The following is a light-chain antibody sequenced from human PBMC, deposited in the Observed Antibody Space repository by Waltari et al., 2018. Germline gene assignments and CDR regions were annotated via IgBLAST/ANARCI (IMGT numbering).Light chain of an antibody. V-gene: IGLV2-8*01. Sequence: QSALIQPPSASGSPGQSVTISCTGTSSDVGYYNYVSGYQQRPGKAPKLIISEVSKRPSGVPDRFSGSKSGNTASLTVSGLQAEDEADYYCSSYAGSNRGVVFGGGTKLTVL. J-gene: IGLJ2*01. CDR2: EVS. CDR1: SSDVGYYNY. CDR3: SSYAGSNRGVV.